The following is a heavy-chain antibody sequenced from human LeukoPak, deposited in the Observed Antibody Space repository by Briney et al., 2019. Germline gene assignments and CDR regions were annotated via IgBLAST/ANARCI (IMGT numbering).Heavy chain of an antibody. CDR3: ARQSTYYAPGNCFDY. D-gene: IGHD3-10*01. CDR1: GGSISSNNYY. V-gene: IGHV4-39*01. CDR2: IYYSGST. J-gene: IGHJ4*02. Sequence: SETLSLTCTVSGGSISSNNYYWGWIRQPPGKGLEWIGSIYYSGSTYYKPPLKSRATISVDTSKNQFSLKLGSVTAADTAVYYCARQSTYYAPGNCFDYWGQGTLVTVSS.